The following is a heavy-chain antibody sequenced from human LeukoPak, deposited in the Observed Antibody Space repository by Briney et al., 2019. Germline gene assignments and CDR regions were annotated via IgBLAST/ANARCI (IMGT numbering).Heavy chain of an antibody. J-gene: IGHJ4*02. CDR2: IRYDGSIK. CDR1: GFTFSNYG. V-gene: IGHV3-30*02. Sequence: GGSLRLSCAASGFTFSNYGIHWVRQAPGKGLEWVAFIRYDGSIKFYADSVKGRFTISRDNSRSTLYLQMNSLRAKDTAVYYCAKDSRHRIVGTTTFLDYWGQGTLVTVSS. D-gene: IGHD1-26*01. CDR3: AKDSRHRIVGTTTFLDY.